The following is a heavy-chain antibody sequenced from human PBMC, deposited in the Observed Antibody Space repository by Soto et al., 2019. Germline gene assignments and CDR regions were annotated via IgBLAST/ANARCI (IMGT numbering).Heavy chain of an antibody. Sequence: SETLSLTCTVSGGSISSSSYYWGWIRQPPGKGLEWIGSIYYRGSTYYNPSLKSRVTISVDTSKNQFSLKLSSVTAADTAVYYCAREPDYYDSSGYYYYFDYWGQGTLVTVSS. CDR3: AREPDYYDSSGYYYYFDY. J-gene: IGHJ4*02. CDR1: GGSISSSSYY. D-gene: IGHD3-22*01. CDR2: IYYRGST. V-gene: IGHV4-39*07.